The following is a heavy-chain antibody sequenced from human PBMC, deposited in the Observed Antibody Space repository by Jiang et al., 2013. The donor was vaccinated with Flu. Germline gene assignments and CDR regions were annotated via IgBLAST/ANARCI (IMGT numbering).Heavy chain of an antibody. J-gene: IGHJ4*02. Sequence: LLKPSETLSLTCAVYGGSFSGYYWSWIRQPPGKGLEWIGEINHSGSTNYNPSLKSRVTISVDTSKNQFSLKLSSVTAADTAVYYCARGRYYGSGSYYNLETPLNDYWGQGTLVTVSS. CDR3: ARGRYYGSGSYYNLETPLNDY. CDR2: INHSGST. D-gene: IGHD3-10*01. CDR1: GGSFSGYY. V-gene: IGHV4-34*01.